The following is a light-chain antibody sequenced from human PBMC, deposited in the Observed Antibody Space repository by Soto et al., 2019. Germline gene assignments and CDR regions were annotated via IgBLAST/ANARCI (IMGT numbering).Light chain of an antibody. CDR1: QSVSSK. CDR2: GAS. V-gene: IGKV3-15*01. J-gene: IGKJ4*01. CDR3: QQHFHWPPLT. Sequence: EIVLTQSPATLSVSPGERATLSCRASQSVSSKLAWYQQKPGQGPTLLLFGASARATDIPATFSGSGSGTEFTLTISSLQSEDFAVYYCQQHFHWPPLTFGEGTKVDI.